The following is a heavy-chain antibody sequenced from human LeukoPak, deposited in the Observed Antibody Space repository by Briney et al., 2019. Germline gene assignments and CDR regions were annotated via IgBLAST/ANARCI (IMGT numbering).Heavy chain of an antibody. CDR2: INPNSGGT. J-gene: IGHJ4*02. V-gene: IGHV1-2*06. CDR1: GYTFTGYY. CDR3: ARDPRYSGYESPFDY. D-gene: IGHD5-12*01. Sequence: ASVKVSCKASGYTFTGYYMHWVRQAPGQGLEGMGRINPNSGGTNYAQKFQGRVTMTRDTSISTAYMELSRLRSDDTAVYYCARDPRYSGYESPFDYWGQGTLVTGS.